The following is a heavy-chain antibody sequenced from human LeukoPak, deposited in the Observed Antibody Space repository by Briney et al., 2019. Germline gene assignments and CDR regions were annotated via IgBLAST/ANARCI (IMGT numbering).Heavy chain of an antibody. Sequence: GGSLRLSCAASGFTFSSYGRHTVRQAPAKGLEWVAVISYDGSNKYYADSVKGRFTISRDNSKNTLYLQMNSLRAEDTAVYYCAKLGSGSYASYSSSLALDYWGQGTLVTVSS. J-gene: IGHJ4*02. CDR1: GFTFSSYG. CDR2: ISYDGSNK. CDR3: AKLGSGSYASYSSSLALDY. V-gene: IGHV3-30*18. D-gene: IGHD6-13*01.